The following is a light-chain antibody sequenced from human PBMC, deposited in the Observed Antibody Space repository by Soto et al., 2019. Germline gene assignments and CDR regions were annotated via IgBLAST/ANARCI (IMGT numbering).Light chain of an antibody. CDR3: CSYTSSSPYV. V-gene: IGLV2-14*01. CDR1: SIDLGGYNF. J-gene: IGLJ1*01. Sequence: VLTQPASVSGSPGQSITISCTVTSIDLGGYNFVSWYQHHPGKAPKLMIFQVSNRPSGVSNRFSGSKSGNTASLTISGLQTEDEADYYCCSYTSSSPYVFGTGTKVTVL. CDR2: QVS.